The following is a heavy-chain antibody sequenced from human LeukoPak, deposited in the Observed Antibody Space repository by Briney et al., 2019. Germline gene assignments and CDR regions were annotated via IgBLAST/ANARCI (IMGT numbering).Heavy chain of an antibody. Sequence: PGGSLRLSCAASGFTFSSYGMSWVRQAPGKGLEWVSAISGSGGSTYYADSVKGRFTISRDNSKNTLYLQMNSLRAEDTAVYYCARVHRVRGVIFWFDPWGQGTLVTVSS. D-gene: IGHD3-10*01. V-gene: IGHV3-23*01. CDR3: ARVHRVRGVIFWFDP. CDR2: ISGSGGST. CDR1: GFTFSSYG. J-gene: IGHJ5*02.